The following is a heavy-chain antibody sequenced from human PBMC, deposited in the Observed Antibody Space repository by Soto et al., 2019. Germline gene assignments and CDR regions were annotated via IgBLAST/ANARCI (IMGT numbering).Heavy chain of an antibody. CDR1: GFTFSSYW. V-gene: IGHV3-7*03. J-gene: IGHJ4*02. Sequence: PGGSLRLSCEASGFTFSSYWMSWVRQAPGKGLEWVANIKKDGSEKFYVDSVMGRFAISRDNAKNSLYLQMDSLRADDTAVYYCARGLLTFVGVIVVAFDFWGLGTQVTLSS. CDR2: IKKDGSEK. D-gene: IGHD3-16*02. CDR3: ARGLLTFVGVIVVAFDF.